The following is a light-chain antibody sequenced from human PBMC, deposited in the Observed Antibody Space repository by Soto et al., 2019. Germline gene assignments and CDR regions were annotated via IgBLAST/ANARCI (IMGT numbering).Light chain of an antibody. J-gene: IGKJ4*01. CDR1: QSVNSH. V-gene: IGKV3-15*01. Sequence: IVMTQSPATQPVSAGERATLSCRTSQSVNSHLAWYQHKPGQAPRLPIYGASSRATGIPTRFSGSWSATEFTLTIDCLKYEDFAIYFRQQYNNWTGTFGGGTKVDIK. CDR3: QQYNNWTGT. CDR2: GAS.